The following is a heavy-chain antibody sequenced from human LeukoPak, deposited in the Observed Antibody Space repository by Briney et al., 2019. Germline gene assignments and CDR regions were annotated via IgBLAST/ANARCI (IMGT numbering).Heavy chain of an antibody. CDR1: GFTFSSYG. CDR2: IRYDGSNK. Sequence: GRSLRLSCAASGFTFSSYGMHWVRQAPGKGLEWVAVIRYDGSNKYYADSVKGRFTISRDNSKNTLYLQMNSLRAEDTAVYYCARVHYYDSSAYCDYWGQGTLVTVSS. J-gene: IGHJ4*02. V-gene: IGHV3-33*01. CDR3: ARVHYYDSSAYCDY. D-gene: IGHD3-22*01.